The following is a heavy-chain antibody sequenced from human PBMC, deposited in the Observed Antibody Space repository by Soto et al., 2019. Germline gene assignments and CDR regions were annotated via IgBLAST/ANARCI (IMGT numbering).Heavy chain of an antibody. V-gene: IGHV1-18*04. J-gene: IGHJ4*02. Sequence: ASVKVSCKASGYTFTSFGISWVRQAPGQGLEWMGWISAHNGNTDYAQKFQGRVTMTTDTSTSTASMELRSLRSDDTAVYYCARGSYISSWYSLDYWGQGTLVTVSS. CDR3: ARGSYISSWYSLDY. CDR2: ISAHNGNT. CDR1: GYTFTSFG. D-gene: IGHD6-13*01.